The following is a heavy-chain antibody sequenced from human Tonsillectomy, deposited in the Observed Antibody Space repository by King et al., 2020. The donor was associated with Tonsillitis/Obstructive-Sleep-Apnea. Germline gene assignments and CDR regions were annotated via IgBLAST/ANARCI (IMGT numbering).Heavy chain of an antibody. V-gene: IGHV1-46*01. CDR3: ARHGSGVPPANLAPHNAPVDYYYYSMDV. D-gene: IGHD2-2*01. J-gene: IGHJ6*03. Sequence: VQLVQSGAEVKKPGASVKVSCKASGYTFTSYYMHWVRQAPGQGLEWMGIINPSGGSTRYAQKFQGRVTMTRDTTTSTVYMELSSLRSEDKPVSYCARHGSGVPPANLAPHNAPVDYYYYSMDVWGKGTTVTVSS. CDR1: GYTFTSYY. CDR2: INPSGGST.